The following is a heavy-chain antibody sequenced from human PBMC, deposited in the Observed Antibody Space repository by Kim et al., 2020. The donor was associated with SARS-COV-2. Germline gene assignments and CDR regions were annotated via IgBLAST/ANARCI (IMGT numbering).Heavy chain of an antibody. J-gene: IGHJ4*02. V-gene: IGHV4-59*01. D-gene: IGHD3-3*01. CDR3: ARATYYDFWSGLDY. Sequence: PPLNSRVTISVDTSKTQFSLKLSSVTAADTAVYYCARATYYDFWSGLDYWGQGTLVTVSS.